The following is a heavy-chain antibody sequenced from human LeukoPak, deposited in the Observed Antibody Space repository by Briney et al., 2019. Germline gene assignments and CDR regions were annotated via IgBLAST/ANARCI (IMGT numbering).Heavy chain of an antibody. Sequence: PPETLSLTCTVSGGSISSYYWSWIRQPAGKGLEWIGRIYSSGSTNYNPTLNSRVTMSVDTSKNQFSLKLSSVTAADTAVYYCARAYQGSGWYNNFDYWGQGTLVTVSS. CDR2: IYSSGST. CDR3: ARAYQGSGWYNNFDY. D-gene: IGHD6-19*01. V-gene: IGHV4-4*07. J-gene: IGHJ4*02. CDR1: GGSISSYY.